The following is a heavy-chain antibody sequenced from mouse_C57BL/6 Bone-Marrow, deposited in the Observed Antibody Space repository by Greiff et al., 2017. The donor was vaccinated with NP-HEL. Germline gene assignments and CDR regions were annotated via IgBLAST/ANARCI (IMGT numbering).Heavy chain of an antibody. J-gene: IGHJ4*01. CDR2: IHPNSGST. CDR3: AREGLFHYGSSFYYYAMDY. V-gene: IGHV1-64*01. Sequence: QVQLQQPGAELVKPGASVKLSCKASGYTFTSYWMHWVKQRPGQGLEWIGMIHPNSGSTNYNEKFKSKATLTVDKSSSTAYMQLSSLTSEDSAVYYCAREGLFHYGSSFYYYAMDYWGHGTSVTVSS. D-gene: IGHD1-1*01. CDR1: GYTFTSYW.